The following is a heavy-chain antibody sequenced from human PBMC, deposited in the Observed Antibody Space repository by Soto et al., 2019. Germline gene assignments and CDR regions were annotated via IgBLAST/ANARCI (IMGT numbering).Heavy chain of an antibody. J-gene: IGHJ4*02. CDR2: ISPYSGYT. Sequence: GASVKGSCKGVGYSCMIYGINCVLQSPLQWLEWVGWISPYSGYTHSAQKFHGRLTLTTDTAASTAYMELRILRSADTALYYCAREASVLIPAAQPSRFDSWGQGTLVTVSS. V-gene: IGHV1-18*01. CDR3: AREASVLIPAAQPSRFDS. CDR1: GYSCMIYG. D-gene: IGHD2-2*01.